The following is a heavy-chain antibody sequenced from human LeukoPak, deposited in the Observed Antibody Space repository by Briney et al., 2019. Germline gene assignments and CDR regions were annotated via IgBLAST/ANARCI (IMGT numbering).Heavy chain of an antibody. V-gene: IGHV3-33*06. CDR1: GFTFSSYG. J-gene: IGHJ1*01. CDR3: AKLVLDYYDSSGYYSQAEYFQH. Sequence: GRSLRLSCAASGFTFSSYGMHWVRQAPGKGLEWVAVIWYDGSNKYYADSVKGRFTISRDNSKNTLYLQMNSLRAEDTAVYYCAKLVLDYYDSSGYYSQAEYFQHWGQGTLVTVSS. D-gene: IGHD3-22*01. CDR2: IWYDGSNK.